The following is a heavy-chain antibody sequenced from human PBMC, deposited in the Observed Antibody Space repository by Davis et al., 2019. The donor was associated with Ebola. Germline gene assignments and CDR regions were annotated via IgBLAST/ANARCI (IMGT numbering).Heavy chain of an antibody. CDR1: GGTFTSYA. J-gene: IGHJ3*02. Sequence: ASVKVSCKASGGTFTSYAMHWVRQAPGQRLEWMGWINAGNGNTKYSQKFQGRVTMTRDTSTSTVYMELSSLRAEDTAVYYCAKAQECSSTTCYAFDIWGQGTMVTVSS. V-gene: IGHV1-3*01. CDR2: INAGNGNT. CDR3: AKAQECSSTTCYAFDI. D-gene: IGHD2-2*01.